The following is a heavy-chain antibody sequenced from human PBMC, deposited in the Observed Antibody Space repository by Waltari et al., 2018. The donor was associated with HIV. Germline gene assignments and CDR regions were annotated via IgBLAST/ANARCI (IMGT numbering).Heavy chain of an antibody. V-gene: IGHV1-8*01. CDR1: GYTFIDYD. CDR2: RHSGSVKT. D-gene: IGHD3-16*01. J-gene: IGHJ4*02. CDR3: VLSRRGAVLGDH. Sequence: QVQLVQSGATMKKPGASVKVSCKTSGYTFIDYDVNWVRQATGQGRDCLGWRHSGSVKTGDARKSKDGANMTRETPTRRLYMELTGLSHQDEGVYDWVLSRRGAVLGDHWGEGTRVTVS.